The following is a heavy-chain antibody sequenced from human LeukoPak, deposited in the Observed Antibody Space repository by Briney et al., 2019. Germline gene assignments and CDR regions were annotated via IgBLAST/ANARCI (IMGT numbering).Heavy chain of an antibody. V-gene: IGHV4-30-4*08. CDR1: GGSISSGDYY. Sequence: SQTLSLTCTVSGGSISSGDYYWNWIRQPPGKGLEWIGFIYYSGSTYYNPSLKSRVTISADTSKNRFSLKLSSVTAADTAVYFCAREFAVTKTKIFDYWGQGTLVPASS. CDR2: IYYSGST. J-gene: IGHJ4*02. CDR3: AREFAVTKTKIFDY. D-gene: IGHD4-17*01.